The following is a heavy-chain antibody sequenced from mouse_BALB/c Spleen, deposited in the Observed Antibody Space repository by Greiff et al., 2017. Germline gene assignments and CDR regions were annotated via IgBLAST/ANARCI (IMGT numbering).Heavy chain of an antibody. Sequence: VQLQQSGPELVKPGASVKMSCKASGYTFTSYVMHWVKQKPGQGLEWIGYINPYNDGTKYNEKFKGKATLTSDKSFSTAYMELSSLTSEDSAVYYCARCYYGSSYYFDYWGQGTTLTVSS. V-gene: IGHV1-14*01. CDR3: ARCYYGSSYYFDY. J-gene: IGHJ2*01. CDR1: GYTFTSYV. D-gene: IGHD1-1*01. CDR2: INPYNDGT.